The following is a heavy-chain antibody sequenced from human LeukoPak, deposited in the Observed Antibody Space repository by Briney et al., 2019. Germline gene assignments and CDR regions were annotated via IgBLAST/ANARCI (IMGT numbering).Heavy chain of an antibody. D-gene: IGHD3-10*01. CDR1: GDSISSGDYS. J-gene: IGHJ5*02. V-gene: IGHV4-30-2*01. CDR3: ARELWFVNAPGSWLDP. Sequence: SETLSLTCTVSGDSISSGDYSWGWIRQPSGKGLEWIGYIFHTGNSYYNPSLRSRVTISVDRSRNQFSLRLTSVTAADTAVYYCARELWFVNAPGSWLDPWGPGTLVAVSS. CDR2: IFHTGNS.